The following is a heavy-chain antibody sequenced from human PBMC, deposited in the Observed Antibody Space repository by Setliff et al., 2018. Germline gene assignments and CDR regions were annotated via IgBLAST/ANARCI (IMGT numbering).Heavy chain of an antibody. J-gene: IGHJ3*02. V-gene: IGHV1-18*01. CDR2: ISAYNGNT. CDR1: GYSFSDYG. D-gene: IGHD5-18*01. Sequence: ASVKVSCKASGYSFSDYGISWVRQAPGQGLEWMGWISAYNGNTKYAQKLQGRVTMATDISTSAAYMELRSLRSDDTAVYYCARGGYSYGYDHGFDIWGQGTMVTVSS. CDR3: ARGGYSYGYDHGFDI.